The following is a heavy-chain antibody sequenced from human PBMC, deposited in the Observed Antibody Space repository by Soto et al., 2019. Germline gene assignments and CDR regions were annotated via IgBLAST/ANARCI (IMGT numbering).Heavy chain of an antibody. V-gene: IGHV3-48*03. J-gene: IGHJ6*02. CDR1: GFTFSSYE. Sequence: EVQLVESGGGLVQPGGSLRLSCAASGFTFSSYEMNWVRQAPGKGLEWVSYISSSGSTRYYADSVKGRFTISRDNAKNSVYLQMNSLRAEDTAVYYCAREGVLRFLEWLGYYGMDVWGQGTTVTVSS. D-gene: IGHD3-3*01. CDR2: ISSSGSTR. CDR3: AREGVLRFLEWLGYYGMDV.